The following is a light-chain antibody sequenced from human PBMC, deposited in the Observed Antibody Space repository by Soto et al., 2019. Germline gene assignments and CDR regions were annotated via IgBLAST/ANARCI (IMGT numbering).Light chain of an antibody. J-gene: IGKJ3*01. CDR2: GAS. V-gene: IGKV3-15*01. CDR1: QSVSSN. Sequence: EIVMTQSPATLSVSPGERATLSCRASQSVSSNLAWYQQKPGQAPRLLIYGASTRATEIPGRFSGSGSGTEFTLTISSLQSEDFAVYYCQQYNNWPLFTFGPGTKVDIK. CDR3: QQYNNWPLFT.